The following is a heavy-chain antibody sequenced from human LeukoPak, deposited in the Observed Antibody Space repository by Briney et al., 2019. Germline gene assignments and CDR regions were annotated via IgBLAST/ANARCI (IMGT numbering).Heavy chain of an antibody. CDR2: TIPIFGTA. Sequence: EASVKVSCKASGGTFSSYAISWVRQAPGQGLEWMGGTIPIFGTANYAQKFQGRVTITADESTSTAYMELSSLRSEDTAVYYCARESYYYDSSGYSEPHYYYYYGMDVWGQGTTVTVSS. CDR3: ARESYYYDSSGYSEPHYYYYYGMDV. J-gene: IGHJ6*02. V-gene: IGHV1-69*13. D-gene: IGHD3-22*01. CDR1: GGTFSSYA.